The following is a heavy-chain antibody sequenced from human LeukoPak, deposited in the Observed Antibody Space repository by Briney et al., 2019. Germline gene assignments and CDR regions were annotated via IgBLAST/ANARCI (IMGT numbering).Heavy chain of an antibody. J-gene: IGHJ6*02. Sequence: PSETLSLTCTVSGGSISSYYWSWIRQPPGKGLEWIGYIYYSGSTNYNPSLKSRVTISVDTSKNQFSLKLSSVTAADTAVYYRARLSDYGDPGYYGMDVWGQGTTATVSS. V-gene: IGHV4-59*08. D-gene: IGHD4-17*01. CDR2: IYYSGST. CDR1: GGSISSYY. CDR3: ARLSDYGDPGYYGMDV.